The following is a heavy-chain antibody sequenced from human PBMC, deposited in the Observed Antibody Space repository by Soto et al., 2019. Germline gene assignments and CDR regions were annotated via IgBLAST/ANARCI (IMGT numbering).Heavy chain of an antibody. CDR3: ARDRIDFWSGSYYYSGMDV. V-gene: IGHV4-31*03. Sequence: PSETLSLTCTVSGGSISSGGYYWSWIRQHPGKGLEWIGYIYYSGSTYYNPSLKSRVTISVDTSKNQFSLKLSSVTAADTAVYYCARDRIDFWSGSYYYSGMDVWGQGTTVTVSS. D-gene: IGHD3-3*01. CDR2: IYYSGST. J-gene: IGHJ6*02. CDR1: GGSISSGGYY.